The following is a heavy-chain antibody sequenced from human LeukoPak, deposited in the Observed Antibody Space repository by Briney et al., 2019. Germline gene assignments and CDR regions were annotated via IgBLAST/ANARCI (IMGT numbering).Heavy chain of an antibody. CDR1: GGSISSYY. V-gene: IGHV4-59*12. CDR3: ARTRVSCSSTSCYAFDY. J-gene: IGHJ4*02. D-gene: IGHD2-2*01. Sequence: SETLSLTCTVSGGSISSYYWSWIRQPPGKGLEWIGYIYYSGSTNYNPSLKSRVTISVDTSKNQFSLKLSSVTAADTAVYYCARTRVSCSSTSCYAFDYWGQGTLVTVSS. CDR2: IYYSGST.